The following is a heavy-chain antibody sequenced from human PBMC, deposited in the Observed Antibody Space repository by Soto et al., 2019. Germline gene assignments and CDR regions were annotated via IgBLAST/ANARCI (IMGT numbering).Heavy chain of an antibody. Sequence: SVKVSCKASGYTFTYRYLHWVRQAPGQALEWMGWITPFNGNTNYAQKFQDRVTITRDRSMSTAYMELSSLRSEDTAMYYCARSEAYYDSSGTAAWFDPWGQGTLVTVS. CDR2: ITPFNGNT. D-gene: IGHD3-22*01. V-gene: IGHV1-45*02. CDR3: ARSEAYYDSSGTAAWFDP. J-gene: IGHJ5*02. CDR1: GYTFTYRY.